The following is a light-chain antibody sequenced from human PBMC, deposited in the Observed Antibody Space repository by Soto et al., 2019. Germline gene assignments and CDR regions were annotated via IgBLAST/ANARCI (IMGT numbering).Light chain of an antibody. CDR3: SSYTRSSTLHVV. Sequence: QSVLTQPASVSGSPGHSITISCTGTSSDVGGYNYVTWYQQHPGKAPKLMIYGVSNRPSGVANRFSGSKSGTTASLTISGLQAEDEADYYCSSYTRSSTLHVVFGGGTKLTVL. CDR1: SSDVGGYNY. V-gene: IGLV2-14*01. J-gene: IGLJ2*01. CDR2: GVS.